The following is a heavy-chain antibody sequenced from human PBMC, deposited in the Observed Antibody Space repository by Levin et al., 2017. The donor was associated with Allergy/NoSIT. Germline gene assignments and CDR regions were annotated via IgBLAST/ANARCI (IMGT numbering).Heavy chain of an antibody. D-gene: IGHD6-6*01. V-gene: IGHV3-74*01. J-gene: IGHJ3*02. CDR1: GFTFSSYW. Sequence: GGSLRLSCAASGFTFSSYWMHWVRQAPGKGLVCVSRINSDGSSTSYADSVKGRFTISRDNAKNTLYLQMNSLRAGDTAIYYCARGSIAARGDAFDIWGQGTMVTVSS. CDR3: ARGSIAARGDAFDI. CDR2: INSDGSST.